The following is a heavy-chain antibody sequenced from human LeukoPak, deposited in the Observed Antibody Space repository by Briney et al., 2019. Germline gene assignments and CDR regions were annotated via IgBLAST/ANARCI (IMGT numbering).Heavy chain of an antibody. D-gene: IGHD3-22*01. CDR1: GFTFSSYG. CDR3: ARESVGDSSGYTDAFDI. V-gene: IGHV3-33*01. J-gene: IGHJ3*02. CDR2: IWYDGSNK. Sequence: GGSLRLSCAASGFTFSSYGMHWVRQAPGKGLEWVAVIWYDGSNKYYADSVKGRFTISRDNSKNTLYLQMNSLRAEDTAVYYCARESVGDSSGYTDAFDIWGQGTMVTVSS.